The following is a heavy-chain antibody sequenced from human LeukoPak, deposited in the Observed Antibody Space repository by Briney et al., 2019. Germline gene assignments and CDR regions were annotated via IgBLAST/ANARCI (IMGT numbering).Heavy chain of an antibody. CDR3: ARGWRVAAAATNWFDP. CDR2: INHSGSI. Sequence: SETLSLTCAVYGGSFSGYYWSWIRQPPGKGLEWIGEINHSGSINYNPSLKSRVTISVDTSKNQFSLKLSSVTAADTAVYYCARGWRVAAAATNWFDPWGQGTLVTVSS. CDR1: GGSFSGYY. J-gene: IGHJ5*02. V-gene: IGHV4-34*01. D-gene: IGHD6-13*01.